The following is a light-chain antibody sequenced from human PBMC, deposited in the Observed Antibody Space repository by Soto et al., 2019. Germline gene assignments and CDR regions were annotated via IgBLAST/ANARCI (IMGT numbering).Light chain of an antibody. CDR3: QQYNNWGT. Sequence: EIVMTQSPATLSVSPGERATLSCSASQSVSSNLAWYQQKPGQSPRLLIYGASTRATGIPARFSGSGSGTQFTLTISSQQSADFAVYYCQQYNNWGTFGEGTKVEIK. CDR2: GAS. J-gene: IGKJ1*01. CDR1: QSVSSN. V-gene: IGKV3-15*01.